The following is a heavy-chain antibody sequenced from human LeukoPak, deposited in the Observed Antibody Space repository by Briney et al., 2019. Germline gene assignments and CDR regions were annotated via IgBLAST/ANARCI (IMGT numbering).Heavy chain of an antibody. CDR1: GDSTNSYY. CDR2: IYYSGRT. D-gene: IGHD5-24*01. CDR3: ARGRWLPNAFDI. Sequence: PSETPSLTCTVSGDSTNSYYWNWIRQPPGKGLEWIGYIYYSGRTDYNPSLKSRVTISVDTSKHQFSMKLKSVTAADTAVYFCARGRWLPNAFDIWGQGTMVTVFS. V-gene: IGHV4-59*01. J-gene: IGHJ3*02.